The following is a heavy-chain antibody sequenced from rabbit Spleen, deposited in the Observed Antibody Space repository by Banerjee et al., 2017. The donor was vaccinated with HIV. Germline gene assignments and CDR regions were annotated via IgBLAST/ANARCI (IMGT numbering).Heavy chain of an antibody. CDR2: IDPVFGIT. CDR3: ARDGVGGSYFAL. D-gene: IGHD8-1*01. CDR1: GFSFNSGYD. V-gene: IGHV1S40*01. J-gene: IGHJ4*01. Sequence: QSLEESGGGLVKPGASLTLTCKASGFSFNSGYDMCWVRQAPGKGLEWIGYIDPVFGITYYANWVNGRFSISRENAQNTVFLQMTSLTAADTATYFCARDGVGGSYFALWGQGTLVT.